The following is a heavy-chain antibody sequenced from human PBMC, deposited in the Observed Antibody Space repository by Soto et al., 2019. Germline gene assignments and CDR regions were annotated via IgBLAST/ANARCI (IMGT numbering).Heavy chain of an antibody. D-gene: IGHD1-26*01. CDR3: ARGSGSYYGDY. CDR1: GFTFSSYA. Sequence: QVQLVESGGGVVQPGRSLRLSCAASGFTFSSYAMHWVRQAPGKGLEWVAVISYDGSNKYYADSVKGRFTISRDNSKNTLYLQMNSLRAEDTAVYYCARGSGSYYGDYWGQGTLVTVSS. V-gene: IGHV3-30-3*01. J-gene: IGHJ4*02. CDR2: ISYDGSNK.